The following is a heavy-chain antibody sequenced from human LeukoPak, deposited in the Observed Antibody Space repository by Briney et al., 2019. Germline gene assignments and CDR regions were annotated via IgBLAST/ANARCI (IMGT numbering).Heavy chain of an antibody. V-gene: IGHV4-59*08. Sequence: AETDTLTCTVSGGSISDYYWTWIRRPPGKGPEWIGYTHYSGRTNYNPSLTSRVTISVDTSKNQFSLKLSSVTAADTAVYYCASESVALAWIDYWGQGPLVIV. D-gene: IGHD6-19*01. CDR2: THYSGRT. CDR3: ASESVALAWIDY. CDR1: GGSISDYY. J-gene: IGHJ4*02.